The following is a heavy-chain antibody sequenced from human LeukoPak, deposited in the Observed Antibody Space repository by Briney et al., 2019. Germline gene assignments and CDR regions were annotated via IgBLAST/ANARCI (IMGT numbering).Heavy chain of an antibody. CDR3: ARGKAAAGTFDY. V-gene: IGHV3-33*01. CDR2: IWYDGSNK. CDR1: GFTFSSYG. J-gene: IGHJ4*02. Sequence: GGSLRLSCAASGFTFSSYGMHRVRQAPGKGLEWVAVIWYDGSNKYYADSVKGRFTISRDNAKSSLYLEMNSLRVEDTAVYYCARGKAAAGTFDYWGQGTLVTVSS. D-gene: IGHD6-13*01.